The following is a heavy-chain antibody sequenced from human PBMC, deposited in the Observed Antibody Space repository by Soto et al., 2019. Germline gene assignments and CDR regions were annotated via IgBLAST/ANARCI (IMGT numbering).Heavy chain of an antibody. J-gene: IGHJ6*02. CDR1: AFTFKNHW. CDR2: ISGSGGST. Sequence: PGGSLRLSCAASAFTFKNHWMHWVRQVPGKGLEWVSAISGSGGSTYYADSVKGRFTISRDNSKNTLYLQMNSLRAEDTAVYYCAKDLYSSSFYGMDVWGQGTTVTVSS. D-gene: IGHD6-13*01. V-gene: IGHV3-23*01. CDR3: AKDLYSSSFYGMDV.